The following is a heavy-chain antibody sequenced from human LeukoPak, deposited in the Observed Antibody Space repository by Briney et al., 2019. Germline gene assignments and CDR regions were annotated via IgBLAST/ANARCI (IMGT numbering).Heavy chain of an antibody. V-gene: IGHV4-39*07. D-gene: IGHD5-12*01. CDR1: GGSISSSDHN. CDR2: IYYSGST. Sequence: SETLSLTCTVSGGSISSSDHNWGWIRQPPGKGLEWIGSIYYSGSTYYNPSLKSRVTISVDTSKNQFSLKLSSVTAADTAVYYCARRRGYGFVIFDYWGQGTLVTVSS. CDR3: ARRRGYGFVIFDY. J-gene: IGHJ4*02.